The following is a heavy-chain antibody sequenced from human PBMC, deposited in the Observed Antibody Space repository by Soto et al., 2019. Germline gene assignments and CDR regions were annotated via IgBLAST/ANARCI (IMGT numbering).Heavy chain of an antibody. V-gene: IGHV1-69*12. D-gene: IGHD3-10*02. CDR2: IIPIFGTA. CDR3: AVNYYVRLGFDY. CDR1: GGTFSSYA. Sequence: QVQLVQSGAEVKKPGSSVKVSCKASGGTFSSYAISWVRQAPGQGLEWMGGIIPIFGTANYAQKFQGRVTITADESTSQAYMGRSSLRSEDTAVYYCAVNYYVRLGFDYWGQGTLVTVSS. J-gene: IGHJ4*02.